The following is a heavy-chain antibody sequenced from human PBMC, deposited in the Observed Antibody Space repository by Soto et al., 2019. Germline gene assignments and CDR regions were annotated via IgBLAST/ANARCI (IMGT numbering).Heavy chain of an antibody. D-gene: IGHD6-6*01. J-gene: IGHJ4*02. V-gene: IGHV3-23*01. CDR3: AKDPHEYSSSPHPADY. Sequence: GGSLRLSCAASGFTFSSYAMSWVRPAPGKGLEWVSAISGSGGSTYYADSVKGRFTISRDNSKNTLYLQMNSLRAEDTAVYYCAKDPHEYSSSPHPADYWGQGTLVTVSS. CDR1: GFTFSSYA. CDR2: ISGSGGST.